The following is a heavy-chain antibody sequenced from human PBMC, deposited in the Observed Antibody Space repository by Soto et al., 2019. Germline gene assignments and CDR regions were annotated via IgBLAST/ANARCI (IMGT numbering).Heavy chain of an antibody. V-gene: IGHV1-3*01. CDR1: GYTFSNYA. J-gene: IGHJ6*02. Sequence: QVQLVQSGSEVKKPGASVTVSCEASGYTFSNYAIHWVRQAPGQRLEWMAWINAGTGDTKYSQNFQGRVTITSDTSASTAYMDLIILRSEDTAVYYCARAHRSSGYYHYAMDVWGQGTTVTVS. CDR3: ARAHRSSGYYHYAMDV. D-gene: IGHD3-9*01. CDR2: INAGTGDT.